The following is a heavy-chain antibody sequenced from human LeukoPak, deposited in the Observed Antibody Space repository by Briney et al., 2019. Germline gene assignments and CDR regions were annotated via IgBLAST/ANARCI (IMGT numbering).Heavy chain of an antibody. J-gene: IGHJ4*02. Sequence: GGSLRLSCAASGFTFSSYSMNWVRQAPGKGLEWVSSISSSSSYIYYADSVKGRFTISRDNAKNSLYLQMNSLRADDTAVYYCARDRESSSPIDYWGQGTLVTVSS. CDR2: ISSSSSYI. CDR1: GFTFSSYS. D-gene: IGHD6-13*01. CDR3: ARDRESSSPIDY. V-gene: IGHV3-21*01.